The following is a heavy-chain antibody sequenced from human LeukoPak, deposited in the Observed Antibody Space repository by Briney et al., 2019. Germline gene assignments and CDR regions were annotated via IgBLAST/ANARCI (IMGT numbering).Heavy chain of an antibody. CDR1: GFTVSSNY. CDR3: ARTPGTDYFDY. CDR2: IYTGGST. J-gene: IGHJ4*02. V-gene: IGHV3-53*01. Sequence: PGGSLRLSCAASGFTVSSNYMSWVRQPPGKGLEWVSVIYTGGSTYYADSVKGRFTISRDDSKNTLYLQVNSLRAEDTAVYFCARTPGTDYFDYWGQGTLVTVSS. D-gene: IGHD1-1*01.